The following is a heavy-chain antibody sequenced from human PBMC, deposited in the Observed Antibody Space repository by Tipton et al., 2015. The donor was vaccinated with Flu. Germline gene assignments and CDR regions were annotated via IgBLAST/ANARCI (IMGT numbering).Heavy chain of an antibody. J-gene: IGHJ4*02. V-gene: IGHV4-39*01. CDR3: ARHTGDSVRGVIDY. CDR1: GGSISRSTDY. Sequence: TLSLTCTVAGGSISRSTDYWGWVRQSPGKGLDWIGTVFSNGNTYYNPSLYSRVTISIDRSKNQFSLKLSSVTAADTAVYYCARHTGDSVRGVIDYWGQGTLVTVSS. D-gene: IGHD3-10*02. CDR2: VFSNGNT.